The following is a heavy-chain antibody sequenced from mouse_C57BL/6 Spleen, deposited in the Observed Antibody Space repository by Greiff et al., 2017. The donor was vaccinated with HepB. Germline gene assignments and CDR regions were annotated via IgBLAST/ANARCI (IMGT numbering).Heavy chain of an antibody. D-gene: IGHD2-4*01. V-gene: IGHV1-69*01. J-gene: IGHJ3*01. CDR3: ARNDYDGGWFAY. CDR2: IDPSDSYT. Sequence: QVQLQQSGAELVMPGASVKLSCKASGYTFTSYWMHWVKQRPGQGLEWIGEIDPSDSYTNYNQKFKGKSTLTVDKSSSTAYMQLSSLTSEDSAVYYCARNDYDGGWFAYWGQGTLVTVSA. CDR1: GYTFTSYW.